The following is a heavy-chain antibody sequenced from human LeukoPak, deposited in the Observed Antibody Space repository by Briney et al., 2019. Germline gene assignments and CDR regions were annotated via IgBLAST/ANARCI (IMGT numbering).Heavy chain of an antibody. V-gene: IGHV4-34*01. CDR1: GGSFSGYY. CDR3: ARAPAARASYYFDY. D-gene: IGHD6-13*01. J-gene: IGHJ4*02. CDR2: INHSGST. Sequence: SETLSLTCAVYGGSFSGYYWSWIRQPPGKGLEWIGEINHSGSTNYNPSLKSRVTISVDTSKNQFSLNLSSVTAADTPCYYCARAPAARASYYFDYWGQGTLVTVSS.